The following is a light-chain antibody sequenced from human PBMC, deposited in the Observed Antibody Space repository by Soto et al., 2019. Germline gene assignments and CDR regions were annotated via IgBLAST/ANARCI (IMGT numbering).Light chain of an antibody. CDR3: QSYDTSVSAWV. Sequence: QSVLTQPPSVSGAPGQRVTISCTGRSSNIGTPYDVHWYQQLPGTAPKLLIYGNNNRPSGVPDRFSGSKSDTSASLAITGVQAEDEADYYCQSYDTSVSAWVFGGGTKLTVL. V-gene: IGLV1-40*01. J-gene: IGLJ3*02. CDR1: SSNIGTPYD. CDR2: GNN.